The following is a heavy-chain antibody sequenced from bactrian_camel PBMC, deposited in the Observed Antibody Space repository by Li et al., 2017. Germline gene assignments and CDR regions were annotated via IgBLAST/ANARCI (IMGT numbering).Heavy chain of an antibody. CDR3: AADSPTARADVRTLYPNY. CDR2: ITRGGAVT. Sequence: VQLVESGGGLVQPGGSLRLSCAASGFSFSSYAMTWVRQAPGKGLEWVSGITRGGAVTLYADSVKGRFTISRDNARNTLYLQLNSLSPEDTAMYYCAADSPTARADVRTLYPNYLGQGTQVTVS. V-gene: IGHV3S42*01. CDR1: GFSFSSYA. J-gene: IGHJ4*01. D-gene: IGHD2*01.